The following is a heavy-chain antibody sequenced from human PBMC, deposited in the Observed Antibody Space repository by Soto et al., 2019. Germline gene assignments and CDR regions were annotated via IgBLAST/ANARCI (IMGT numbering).Heavy chain of an antibody. D-gene: IGHD3-3*01. V-gene: IGHV1-24*01. CDR2: FDPEDGET. J-gene: IGHJ4*02. Sequence: ASVKVSCKVSGYTLTELSMHWVRHAPGKGLEWMGGFDPEDGETIYAQKFQGRVTMTEDTSTDTAYMELSSLRSEDTAVYYCASVGLDFWSGYYPRSFAYWGQGTLVTVSS. CDR3: ASVGLDFWSGYYPRSFAY. CDR1: GYTLTELS.